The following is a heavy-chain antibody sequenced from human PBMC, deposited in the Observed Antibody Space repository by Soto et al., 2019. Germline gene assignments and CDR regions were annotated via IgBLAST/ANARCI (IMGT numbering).Heavy chain of an antibody. J-gene: IGHJ5*02. V-gene: IGHV4-4*07. CDR1: GGSISSYY. CDR3: AKGDNLGPKTGYAFDP. Sequence: SETLSLTCTVSGGSISSYYWSWIRQPAGKGLEWIGRIYTSGSTNYNPSLKSRVTMSVDTSKNQFSLKLSSVTAADTAVYFCAKGDNLGPKTGYAFDPWGQGIMVTVSS. CDR2: IYTSGST. D-gene: IGHD5-12*01.